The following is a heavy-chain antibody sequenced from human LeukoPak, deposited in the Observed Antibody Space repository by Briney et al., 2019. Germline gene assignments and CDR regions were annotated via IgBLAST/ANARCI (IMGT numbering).Heavy chain of an antibody. CDR2: IRYDGSNK. Sequence: GGSLRLSCAASGFTFSSYGMHWVRQAPGKGLEWVAFIRYDGSNKYYADSVKGRFTISRDNSKNTLYLQMNSLRAEDTAVYYCATEMATNPAFDYWGQGTLVTVSS. V-gene: IGHV3-30*02. CDR3: ATEMATNPAFDY. CDR1: GFTFSSYG. J-gene: IGHJ4*02. D-gene: IGHD5-24*01.